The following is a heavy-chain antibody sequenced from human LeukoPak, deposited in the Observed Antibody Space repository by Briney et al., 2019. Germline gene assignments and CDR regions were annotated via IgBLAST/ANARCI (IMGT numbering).Heavy chain of an antibody. CDR2: ISWNSGSI. CDR1: GFTFDVYA. J-gene: IGHJ3*02. V-gene: IGHV3-9*01. CDR3: AKETDAFDI. Sequence: GGSLRLSCAASGFTFDVYAMHWVRQAPGKGLEWVSGISWNSGSIGYADSVKGRSTISRDNAKNSLYLQMNSLRAEDTALYYCAKETDAFDIWGQGTMVTVSS.